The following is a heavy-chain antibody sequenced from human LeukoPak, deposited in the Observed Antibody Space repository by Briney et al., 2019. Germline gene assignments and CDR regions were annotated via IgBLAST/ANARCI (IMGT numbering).Heavy chain of an antibody. CDR1: GFTFSSYG. J-gene: IGHJ5*02. V-gene: IGHV3-30*18. D-gene: IGHD3-3*01. Sequence: PGGSLRLSCAASGFTFSSYGMHWVRQAPGKGLEWVAVISYDGSNKYYADSVKGRFTISRDNSKNTLYLQMSSLRAEDTAVYYCAKVPPITIFGVVIPSWGQGTLVTVSS. CDR3: AKVPPITIFGVVIPS. CDR2: ISYDGSNK.